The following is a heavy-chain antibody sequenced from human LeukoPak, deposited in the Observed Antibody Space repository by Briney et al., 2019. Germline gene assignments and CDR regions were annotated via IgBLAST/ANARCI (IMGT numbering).Heavy chain of an antibody. D-gene: IGHD1-26*01. CDR2: ISGDGTIK. CDR3: ARERPVGATPFDF. J-gene: IGHJ4*02. V-gene: IGHV3-30-3*01. CDR1: GFAFSSFS. Sequence: GGSLRLSCAASGFAFSSFSMHWVRQAPGEGLEWVALISGDGTIKYHADSVKGRFTISRDNSNNTLYLQMNSLRDEDTAVYFCARERPVGATPFDFWGQGTLVTVSS.